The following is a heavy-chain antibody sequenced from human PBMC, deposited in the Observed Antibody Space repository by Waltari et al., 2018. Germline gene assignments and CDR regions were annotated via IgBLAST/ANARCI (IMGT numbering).Heavy chain of an antibody. Sequence: QVQLQESGPGLVKPSETLSLTCTVSGDSVTDHYWSWIRQPPGKGLEWIGYIHHVGITNYSPSPKSRVTMSVDTTKNQFSLKLTSVTAADTAIYFCARDPNGDYGYWGQGTLVTVSS. J-gene: IGHJ4*02. CDR2: IHHVGIT. V-gene: IGHV4-59*02. CDR1: GDSVTDHY. D-gene: IGHD4-17*01. CDR3: ARDPNGDYGY.